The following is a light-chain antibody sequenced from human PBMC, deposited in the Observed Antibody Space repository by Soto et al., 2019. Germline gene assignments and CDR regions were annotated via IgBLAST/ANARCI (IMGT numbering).Light chain of an antibody. CDR3: QSFDSSNRV. J-gene: IGLJ3*02. CDR2: EDN. V-gene: IGLV6-57*01. CDR1: GGSIATNY. Sequence: NFMLTQPHSVSGSPGKTITISCTRSGGSIATNYVQWYQQRPGSSPRNEIYEDNQRPSGVPDRFSGSIDSSSNSASLTISGLKTEDEADYYCQSFDSSNRVFGGGTKLTVL.